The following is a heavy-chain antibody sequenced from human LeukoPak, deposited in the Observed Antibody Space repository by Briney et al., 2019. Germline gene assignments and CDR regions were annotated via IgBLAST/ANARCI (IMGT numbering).Heavy chain of an antibody. J-gene: IGHJ4*02. CDR3: AREWTQSGSFDY. V-gene: IGHV4-38-2*02. CDR2: IYHSGST. Sequence: SETLSLTCTVSGYSNSSGYYWGWIRQPPGKGLEWIGSIYHSGSTYYNPSLKSRVTISVDTSKNQFSLKLSSVTAADTAVYYCAREWTQSGSFDYWGQGTLVTVSS. CDR1: GYSNSSGYY. D-gene: IGHD1-26*01.